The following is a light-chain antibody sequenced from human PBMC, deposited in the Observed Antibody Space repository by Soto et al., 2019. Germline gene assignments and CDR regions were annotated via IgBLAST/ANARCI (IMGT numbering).Light chain of an antibody. CDR3: TSFTTTSTWV. Sequence: QSVLTQSASVSGSPGQSITISCTGTTSDIAVYNYVSWFQQRPGKAPKLMIFEVSNRPSGVSDRFSGSKSGNTASLTISGLQAEDEADYYCTSFTTTSTWVFGGGTKLTVL. CDR1: TSDIAVYNY. V-gene: IGLV2-14*01. CDR2: EVS. J-gene: IGLJ3*02.